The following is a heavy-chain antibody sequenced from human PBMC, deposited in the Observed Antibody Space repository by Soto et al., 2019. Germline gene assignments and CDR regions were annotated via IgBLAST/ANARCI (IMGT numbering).Heavy chain of an antibody. CDR2: INPHGGST. D-gene: IGHD3-3*01. J-gene: IGHJ5*02. CDR3: ARSSGGNFGIIIEGSNWFDP. V-gene: IGHV1-46*01. Sequence: ASVKVSCKAPGDTFTSYYLNWVRQAPGQGLEWMGVINPHGGSTKYAQKFQGGVTMTRDTSRSTVYMELRSLRSDDTAIYYCARSSGGNFGIIIEGSNWFDPWGQGTLVTVSS. CDR1: GDTFTSYY.